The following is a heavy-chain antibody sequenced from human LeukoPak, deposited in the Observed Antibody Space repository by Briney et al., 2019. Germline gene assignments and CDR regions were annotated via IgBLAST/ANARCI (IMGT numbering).Heavy chain of an antibody. V-gene: IGHV3-48*04. J-gene: IGHJ4*02. CDR1: GFTFSSHS. Sequence: GGSLRLSCSASGFTFSSHSMNWIRQAPGKAPEWVSYISTDSRSIYYADSVQGRFTISRDNAKNTLDLQMDSLKGDDTAMYYCARDPLAASGAFDSWGQGTLVIVSS. D-gene: IGHD6-13*01. CDR2: ISTDSRSI. CDR3: ARDPLAASGAFDS.